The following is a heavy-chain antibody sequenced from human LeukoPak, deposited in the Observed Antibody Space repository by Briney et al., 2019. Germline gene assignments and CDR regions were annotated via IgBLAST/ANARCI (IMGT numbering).Heavy chain of an antibody. CDR3: ARDRDFWSGYPDY. Sequence: TGGSLRLSRAASGFTFSNYWMYWVRQPPGKGLVWVSRINTDGSSTSYADSVKGRFTISRDNAKNTLYLQMNSLRAEDTAVYYCARDRDFWSGYPDYWGQGTPVTVSS. CDR1: GFTFSNYW. J-gene: IGHJ4*02. V-gene: IGHV3-74*01. D-gene: IGHD3-3*01. CDR2: INTDGSST.